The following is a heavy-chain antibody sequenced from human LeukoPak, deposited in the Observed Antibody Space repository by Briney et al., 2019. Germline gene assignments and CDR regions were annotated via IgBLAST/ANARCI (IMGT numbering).Heavy chain of an antibody. CDR2: INPNSGGT. Sequence: SVKXSCKASGYIFTGYYMHWVRQAPGQGLEWMGWINPNSGGTDYAQKFQGRVTMTRDTSISTAYMELSSLRSDDTAMYHCARGYCSSTSCYHWFDPWGQGTLITVSS. D-gene: IGHD2-2*01. V-gene: IGHV1-2*02. J-gene: IGHJ5*02. CDR1: GYIFTGYY. CDR3: ARGYCSSTSCYHWFDP.